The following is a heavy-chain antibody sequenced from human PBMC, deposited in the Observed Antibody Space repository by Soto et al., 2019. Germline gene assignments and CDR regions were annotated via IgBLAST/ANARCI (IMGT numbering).Heavy chain of an antibody. J-gene: IGHJ4*02. CDR2: VFYKGNT. D-gene: IGHD5-18*01. Sequence: QVQLQESGPGLVKPSENLSLTCTVSGVSITGYYWTWIRQPPGKGLEWIGYVFYKGNTNYNPSLKSRVTISVDTSANQFALRLSSVTAADTAVYYCARSGDSFGFTDYWGQGTLVTVSS. CDR1: GVSITGYY. CDR3: ARSGDSFGFTDY. V-gene: IGHV4-59*01.